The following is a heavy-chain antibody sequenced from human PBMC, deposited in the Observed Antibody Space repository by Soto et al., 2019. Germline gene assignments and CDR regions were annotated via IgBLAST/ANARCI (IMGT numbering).Heavy chain of an antibody. D-gene: IGHD3-10*01. CDR3: ARSPVIWFGELFGVYYYYYGMDV. V-gene: IGHV4-61*01. CDR1: GGSVSSGSYY. J-gene: IGHJ6*02. CDR2: IYYSGST. Sequence: SETLSLTCTVSGGSVSSGSYYWSWIRQPPGKGLEWIGYIYYSGSTNYNPSLKSRVTISVDTSKNQFSLKLSSVTAADTAVYYCARSPVIWFGELFGVYYYYYGMDVWGQGTTVTVSS.